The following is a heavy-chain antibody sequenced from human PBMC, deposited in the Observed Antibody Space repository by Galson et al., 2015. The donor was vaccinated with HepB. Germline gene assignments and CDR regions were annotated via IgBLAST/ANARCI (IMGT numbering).Heavy chain of an antibody. D-gene: IGHD3-16*02. Sequence: SLRLSCAASGFTFSSYAMSWVRQAPGKGLEWVSAISGSGGSTYYADSVKGRFTISRDNSKNTLYLQMNSLRAEDTAVYYCAKDLGGTYYDYVWGSYRYGYGAFDIWGQGTMVTVSS. J-gene: IGHJ3*02. CDR2: ISGSGGST. CDR1: GFTFSSYA. V-gene: IGHV3-23*01. CDR3: AKDLGGTYYDYVWGSYRYGYGAFDI.